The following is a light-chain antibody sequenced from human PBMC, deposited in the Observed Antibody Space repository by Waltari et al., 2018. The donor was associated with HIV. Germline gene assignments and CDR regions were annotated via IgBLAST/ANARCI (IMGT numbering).Light chain of an antibody. Sequence: DIQMTQSPSSLSASVGDRVTITCQASQDISNYLNWYQQKPGKAPKLLISDASNLYTGVPSRFSGSRSGTDFTFTISSLQPEDIATYYCQQYDNLPTFGPGTKVDIK. J-gene: IGKJ3*01. V-gene: IGKV1-33*01. CDR1: QDISNY. CDR2: DAS. CDR3: QQYDNLPT.